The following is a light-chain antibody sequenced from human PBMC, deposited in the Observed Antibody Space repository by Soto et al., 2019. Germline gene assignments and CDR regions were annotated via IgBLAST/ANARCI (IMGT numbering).Light chain of an antibody. CDR2: ENN. J-gene: IGLJ1*01. V-gene: IGLV1-40*01. Sequence: QSVLTQPPSVSEAPGQRVTISCTGSSSNIGAGYEAHWYQQVPGTAPKLLIYENNNRPSGVPDRFSSSKSGTSASLAITGLQAEDEAEYYCQSYDSSLSGYVFGTGTKVTVL. CDR3: QSYDSSLSGYV. CDR1: SSNIGAGYE.